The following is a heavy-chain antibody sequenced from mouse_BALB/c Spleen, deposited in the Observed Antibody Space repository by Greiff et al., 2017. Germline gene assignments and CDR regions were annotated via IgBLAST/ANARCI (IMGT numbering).Heavy chain of an antibody. CDR3: AKTGYDYDGAY. CDR1: GYAFTSYN. CDR2: IDPYNGGT. V-gene: IGHV1S135*01. Sequence: VQLKESGPELVKPGASVKVSCKASGYAFTSYNMYWVKQSHGKSLEWIGYIDPYNGGTSYNQKFKGKATLTVDKSSSTAYMHLNSLTSEDSAVYFCAKTGYDYDGAYWGQGTLVTVSA. D-gene: IGHD2-4*01. J-gene: IGHJ3*01.